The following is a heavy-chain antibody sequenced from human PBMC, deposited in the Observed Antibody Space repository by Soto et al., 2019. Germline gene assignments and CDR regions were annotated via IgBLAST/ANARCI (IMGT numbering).Heavy chain of an antibody. Sequence: SETLSVTCTVSGSSISSYYWSWIRQPPGKGLEWIGYIYYSGSTNYNPSLKSRVTISVDTSKNQFSLKLSSVTAADTAVYYCAREKSSSWYGMDVWGQGTTVTVSS. CDR1: GSSISSYY. D-gene: IGHD6-13*01. V-gene: IGHV4-59*01. J-gene: IGHJ6*02. CDR3: AREKSSSWYGMDV. CDR2: IYYSGST.